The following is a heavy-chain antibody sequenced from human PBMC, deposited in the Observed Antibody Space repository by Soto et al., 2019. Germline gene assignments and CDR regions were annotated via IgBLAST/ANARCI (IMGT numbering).Heavy chain of an antibody. Sequence: EVQLVESGGGLVQPGGSLRLSCAASGFTFSDHYMDWVRQSPGKGLEWVGRIRNRANSHTTVYAASVKGRFTISRDDSKNSVFLEMNSLKTEDTAVYYCAILERIVGGTWDYWGQGTLVTVSS. V-gene: IGHV3-72*01. CDR3: AILERIVGGTWDY. CDR1: GFTFSDHY. D-gene: IGHD1-26*01. J-gene: IGHJ4*02. CDR2: IRNRANSHTT.